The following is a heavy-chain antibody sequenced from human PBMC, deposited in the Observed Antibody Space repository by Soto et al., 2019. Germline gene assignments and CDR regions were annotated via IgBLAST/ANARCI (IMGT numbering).Heavy chain of an antibody. CDR1: GFTFSSYA. V-gene: IGHV3-23*01. D-gene: IGHD6-19*01. J-gene: IGHJ5*02. CDR3: AKDLSSGWPQYNWFDP. CDR2: ISGSGGST. Sequence: GGSLRLSCAASGFTFSSYAMSWVRQAPGKGLEWVSAISGSGGSTYYADSVKGRFTISRDNSKNTLYLQMNSLRAEDTAVYYCAKDLSSGWPQYNWFDPWGQGTLVTVSS.